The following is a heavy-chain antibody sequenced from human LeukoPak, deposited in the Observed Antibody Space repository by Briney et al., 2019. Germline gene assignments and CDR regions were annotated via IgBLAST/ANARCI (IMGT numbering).Heavy chain of an antibody. CDR1: GFTFSSYS. V-gene: IGHV3-30*03. CDR3: TRGTVPGLATTYGTYFDS. J-gene: IGHJ4*02. CDR2: ISYDGTNK. D-gene: IGHD5-12*01. Sequence: GGSLRLSCAASGFTFSSYSMSWVRQAPGKGLEWVAIISYDGTNKYYLDSVKGRFTISRDNSKNTLYLQMDSLRAEDTAVYYCTRGTVPGLATTYGTYFDSWGQGTLVAVSS.